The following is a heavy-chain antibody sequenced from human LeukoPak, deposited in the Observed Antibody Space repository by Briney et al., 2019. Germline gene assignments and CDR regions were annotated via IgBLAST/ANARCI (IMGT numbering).Heavy chain of an antibody. CDR1: GGSFSGYY. V-gene: IGHV4-34*01. CDR3: ARDQEGYSYGYDFDY. D-gene: IGHD5-18*01. Sequence: SETLPLTCAVYGGSFSGYYWSWIRQPPGKGLEWIGEINHSGSTNYNPSLKSRVTISVDTSKNQFSLKLSSVTAADTAVYYCARDQEGYSYGYDFDYWGQGTLVTVSS. CDR2: INHSGST. J-gene: IGHJ4*02.